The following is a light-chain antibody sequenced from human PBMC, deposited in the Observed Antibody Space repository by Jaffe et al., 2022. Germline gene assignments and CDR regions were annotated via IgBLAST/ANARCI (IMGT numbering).Light chain of an antibody. CDR1: ALPKQY. CDR3: QSADSSGIRRVV. Sequence: SYELTQPPSVSVSPGQTARITCSGDALPKQYAYWYQQKPGQAPVLVIYKDSERPSGIPERFSGSSSGTTVTLTISGVQAEDEADYYCQSADSSGIRRVVFGGGTKLTVL. CDR2: KDS. V-gene: IGLV3-25*03. J-gene: IGLJ2*01.